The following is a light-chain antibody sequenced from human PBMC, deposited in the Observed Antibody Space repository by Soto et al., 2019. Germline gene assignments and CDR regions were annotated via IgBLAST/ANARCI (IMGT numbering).Light chain of an antibody. Sequence: QSVLTQPASVSGSPGQLITISCTGTSSDVGGYNSVSWYQQHPGKAPKLVIYEVTNRPSGISSRFSGSKSGNTASLTISGLQAEVEADYYCRSYTSSSTRVFGTGTKVTVL. CDR1: SSDVGGYNS. J-gene: IGLJ1*01. CDR2: EVT. CDR3: RSYTSSSTRV. V-gene: IGLV2-14*01.